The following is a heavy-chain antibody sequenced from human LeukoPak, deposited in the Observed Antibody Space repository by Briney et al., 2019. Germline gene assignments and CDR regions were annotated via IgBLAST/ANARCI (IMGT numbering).Heavy chain of an antibody. J-gene: IGHJ3*02. D-gene: IGHD2/OR15-2a*01. CDR3: ARFLGSSDAFDI. CDR1: GYTFTGYY. Sequence: ASVKVSCKASGYTFTGYYMHWVRQAPGQGLEWMGWINPNSGGTNYAQKFQGRVTMTRDTSISTAYMELSRLRSDDTAVYYCARFLGSSDAFDIWGQGTMVTVSS. V-gene: IGHV1-2*02. CDR2: INPNSGGT.